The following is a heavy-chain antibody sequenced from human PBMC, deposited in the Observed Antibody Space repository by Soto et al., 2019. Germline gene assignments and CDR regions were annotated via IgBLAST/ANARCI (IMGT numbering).Heavy chain of an antibody. CDR2: ISGSGGST. CDR3: AIDPGYGPAVAGTFYYYYGMDV. J-gene: IGHJ6*02. D-gene: IGHD6-19*01. Sequence: PGGSLRLSCAASGFTFSSYAMSWVRQAPGKGLEWVSAISGSGGSTYYADSVKGRFTISRDNSKNTLYLQMNSLRAEDTAVYYCAIDPGYGPAVAGTFYYYYGMDVWGRGTTV. V-gene: IGHV3-23*01. CDR1: GFTFSSYA.